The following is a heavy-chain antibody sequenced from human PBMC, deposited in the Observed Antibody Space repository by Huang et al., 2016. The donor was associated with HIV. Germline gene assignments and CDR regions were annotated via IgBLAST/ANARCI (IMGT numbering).Heavy chain of an antibody. Sequence: QVQLVESGGGVVQPGGSLRLACAASGFTFSNYPMHWVRQAPGKGRECGAVSGEEDGRTTDFADSVKGRFTISRDNSKNTVYLQMSSLRADDTAVFYCARDVLRGLGYFDVWGRGTLVTVSS. J-gene: IGHJ2*01. CDR3: ARDVLRGLGYFDV. CDR2: SGEEDGRTT. CDR1: GFTFSNYP. D-gene: IGHD4-17*01. V-gene: IGHV3-30*04.